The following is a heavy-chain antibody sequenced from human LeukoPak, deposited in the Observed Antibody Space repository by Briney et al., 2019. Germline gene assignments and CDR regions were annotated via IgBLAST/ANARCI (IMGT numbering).Heavy chain of an antibody. CDR3: ARSARLYDSSGYYGY. V-gene: IGHV1-69*06. CDR1: GGTFSSYA. J-gene: IGHJ4*02. CDR2: IIPIFGTA. D-gene: IGHD3-22*01. Sequence: ASVKVSCKASGGTFSSYAISWVRQAPGQGLEWMGGIIPIFGTANYAQKFQGRVTITADKSTSTAYMGLSSLRSEDTAVYYCARSARLYDSSGYYGYWGQGTLVTVSS.